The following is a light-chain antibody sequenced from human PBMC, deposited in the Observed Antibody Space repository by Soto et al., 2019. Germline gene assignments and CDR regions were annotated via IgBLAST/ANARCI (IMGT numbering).Light chain of an antibody. CDR2: TSS. CDR3: LQDYNYPPT. Sequence: DIQMTQSPSTLSASVGDRVTITCRASQSISTSLNWYQQKPGKAPNLLIFTSSNLESGVPSRFSGSGSGTEFTLTISSLQPEDCATYYCLQDYNYPPTFGPGTKVDIK. CDR1: QSISTS. V-gene: IGKV1-39*01. J-gene: IGKJ1*01.